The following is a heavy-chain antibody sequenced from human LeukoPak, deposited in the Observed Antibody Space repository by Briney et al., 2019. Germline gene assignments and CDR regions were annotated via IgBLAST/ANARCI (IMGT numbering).Heavy chain of an antibody. CDR1: GFTFSSYG. Sequence: GGSLRLSCAASGFTFSSYGMHWVRQAPGKGLEWVAFIRYDGSNRYYADSVKGRFTISRDNSKNTLYLQMNSLRAEDTAVYYCAPRVVVIAAPFDYWGQGTLVTVSS. D-gene: IGHD2-21*01. CDR2: IRYDGSNR. J-gene: IGHJ4*02. V-gene: IGHV3-30*02. CDR3: APRVVVIAAPFDY.